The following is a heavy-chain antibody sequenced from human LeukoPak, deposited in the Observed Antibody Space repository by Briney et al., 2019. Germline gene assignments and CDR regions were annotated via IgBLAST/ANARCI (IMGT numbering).Heavy chain of an antibody. CDR3: ATDLASGSYSLDY. CDR2: FDPEDGET. CDR1: GCTFTGYY. J-gene: IGHJ4*02. V-gene: IGHV1-24*01. D-gene: IGHD1-26*01. Sequence: ASVTVSCKASGCTFTGYYIHWVRQAPGKGLEWMGGFDPEDGETIYAQKFQGRVTMTEDTSTDTAYMELSSLRSEDTAVYYCATDLASGSYSLDYWGQGTLVTVSS.